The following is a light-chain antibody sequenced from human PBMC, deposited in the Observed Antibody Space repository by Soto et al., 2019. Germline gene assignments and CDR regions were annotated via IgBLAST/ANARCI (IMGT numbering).Light chain of an antibody. J-gene: IGKJ5*01. CDR2: NGL. V-gene: IGKV3-11*01. CDR1: QSVGRY. Sequence: IVLTQSPAALSLSPGERATLSCRASQSVGRYLAWYQSKPGQAPRLLIYNGLYRATGIPDRFSGSGSETDFSLTISSVEPEDFAIYYCQDRSNWNSITFGQGTRLEIK. CDR3: QDRSNWNSIT.